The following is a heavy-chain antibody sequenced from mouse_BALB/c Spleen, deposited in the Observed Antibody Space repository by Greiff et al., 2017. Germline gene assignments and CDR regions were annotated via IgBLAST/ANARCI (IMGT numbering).Heavy chain of an antibody. CDR1: GFTFSSFG. J-gene: IGHJ2*01. CDR3: ARDYYGSRGFDY. V-gene: IGHV5-17*02. Sequence: DVKLVESGGGLVQPGGSRKLSCAASGFTFSSFGMHWVRQAPEKGLEWVAYISSGSSTIYYADTVKGRFTISRDNPKNTLFLQMTSLRSEDTAMYYCARDYYGSRGFDYWGQGTTLTVSS. D-gene: IGHD1-1*01. CDR2: ISSGSSTI.